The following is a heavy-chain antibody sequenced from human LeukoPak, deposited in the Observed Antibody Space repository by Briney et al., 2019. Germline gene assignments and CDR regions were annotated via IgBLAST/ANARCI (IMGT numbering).Heavy chain of an antibody. J-gene: IGHJ3*02. CDR2: FDPEDGET. V-gene: IGHV1-24*01. CDR1: GYTLTELS. CDR3: ATLVDGSGSYQDFDAFDI. D-gene: IGHD3-10*01. Sequence: GASVKVSCKVSGYTLTELSMHWVRQAPGKGLEWMGGFDPEDGETIYAQKFQGRVTMTEDISTDTAYMELSSLRSEDTAVYYCATLVDGSGSYQDFDAFDIWGQGTMVTVSS.